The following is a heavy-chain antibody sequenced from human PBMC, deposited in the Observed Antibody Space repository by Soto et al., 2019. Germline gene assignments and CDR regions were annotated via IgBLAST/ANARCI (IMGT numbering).Heavy chain of an antibody. J-gene: IGHJ4*02. V-gene: IGHV4-39*01. CDR2: IYYSGNT. D-gene: IGHD6-13*01. CDR3: ASIAAPGTTHFDF. CDR1: GGSLGSSSYY. Sequence: QLQLQESGPGLLRPSETLSLTCTVSGGSLGSSSYYWGWIRQSPGKGLEWIGNIYYSGNTFYNPSLKSRVTISVDTSKNQFYLHLSSVTAADTAIFYCASIAAPGTTHFDFWGQGTLVTVSS.